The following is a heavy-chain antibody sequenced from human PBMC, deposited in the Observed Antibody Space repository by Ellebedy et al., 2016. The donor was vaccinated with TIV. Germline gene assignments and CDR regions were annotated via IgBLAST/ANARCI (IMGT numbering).Heavy chain of an antibody. CDR1: GFTFSSYW. V-gene: IGHV3-33*08. Sequence: GGSLRLXXAASGFTFSSYWISWVRQAPGKGLEWVAVIWYDGSNKYYADSVKGRFTISRDNSKNTLYLQMNSLRAEDTAVYYCARYSHNWFDPWGQGTLVTVSS. J-gene: IGHJ5*02. CDR2: IWYDGSNK. CDR3: ARYSHNWFDP. D-gene: IGHD5-18*01.